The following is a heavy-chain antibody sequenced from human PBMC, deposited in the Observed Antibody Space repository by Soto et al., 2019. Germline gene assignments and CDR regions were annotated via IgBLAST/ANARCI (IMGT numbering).Heavy chain of an antibody. CDR3: ATYTTGGGGRGY. CDR2: YSGTT. CDR1: GASISRDR. V-gene: IGHV4-59*08. D-gene: IGHD3-16*01. J-gene: IGHJ4*02. Sequence: QVQLQESGPGLVKPSETLSLTCTVSGASISRDRWNWIRQPPGKGLEWIGEYSGTTNYNPSLRTRVTISADTSNNQFSLKLSSVTAADTAVYFCATYTTGGGGRGYWGQGTLVTVSS.